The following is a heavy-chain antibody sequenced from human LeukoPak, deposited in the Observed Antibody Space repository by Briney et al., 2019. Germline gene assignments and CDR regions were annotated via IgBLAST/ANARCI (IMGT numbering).Heavy chain of an antibody. Sequence: ASVKVSCKASGGTFSSYAISWVRQAPGQGLEWMGGIIPIFGTANYAQKFQGRVTITADGSTSTAYMELSSLRSEDTAVYYCASSSSRSNWFDPWGQGTLVTVSS. CDR2: IIPIFGTA. CDR1: GGTFSSYA. V-gene: IGHV1-69*13. CDR3: ASSSSRSNWFDP. J-gene: IGHJ5*02. D-gene: IGHD6-6*01.